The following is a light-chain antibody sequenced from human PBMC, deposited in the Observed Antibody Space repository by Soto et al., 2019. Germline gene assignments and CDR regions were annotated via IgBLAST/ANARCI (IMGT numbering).Light chain of an antibody. CDR1: QGISSY. V-gene: IGKV1-9*01. J-gene: IGKJ4*01. Sequence: DIQLTQSPSFLSASVGDRVTITCRASQGISSYLAWYQQKPGKAPKLLIYAASTLQSGVPSRFSGSGSGTEFTLTISSLQPADFATYYCQQLKSYPVLTFGGGTKVEIK. CDR2: AAS. CDR3: QQLKSYPVLT.